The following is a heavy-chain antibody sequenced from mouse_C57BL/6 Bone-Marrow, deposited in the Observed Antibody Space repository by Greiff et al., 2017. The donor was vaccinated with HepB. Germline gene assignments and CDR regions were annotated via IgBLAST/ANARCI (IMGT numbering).Heavy chain of an antibody. CDR1: GYAFSSYW. CDR2: IYPGDGDT. CDR3: ARERYYSEEGFAY. J-gene: IGHJ3*01. V-gene: IGHV1-80*01. Sequence: VQLQQSGAELVKPGASVKISCKASGYAFSSYWMNWVKQRPGKGLEWIGQIYPGDGDTNYNGKFKGKATLTADKSSSTTYMQLSSLTSEDSAVYFCARERYYSEEGFAYWVQGTLVTVSA. D-gene: IGHD2-12*01.